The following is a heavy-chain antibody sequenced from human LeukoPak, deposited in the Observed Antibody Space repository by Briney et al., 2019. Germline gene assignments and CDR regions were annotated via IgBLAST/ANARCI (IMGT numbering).Heavy chain of an antibody. J-gene: IGHJ3*02. CDR3: ANSVLGYVGAAGHDAFDI. V-gene: IGHV3-23*01. CDR2: ISSSGGST. Sequence: PGGSLRLSCAASGFTFSSYSMSWVRQAPGKGLEWVSAISSSGGSTYYADSVKGRFTISRDNSKNTLYLQMNSLRAEDTAVYYCANSVLGYVGAAGHDAFDIWGQGTMVTVSS. CDR1: GFTFSSYS. D-gene: IGHD1-26*01.